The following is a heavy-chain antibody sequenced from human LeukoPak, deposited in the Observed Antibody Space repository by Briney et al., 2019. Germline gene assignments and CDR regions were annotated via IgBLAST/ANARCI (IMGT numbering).Heavy chain of an antibody. Sequence: ASVKVSCKASGYTFTGYYMHWVRQAPGQGLEWMGWINPNSGDTNYAQKLQGRVTMTTDTSTSTAYMELRSLRSDDTAVYYCARDRRRAVAGTVHWFDPWGQGTLVTVSS. V-gene: IGHV1-2*02. CDR1: GYTFTGYY. D-gene: IGHD6-19*01. J-gene: IGHJ5*02. CDR3: ARDRRRAVAGTVHWFDP. CDR2: INPNSGDT.